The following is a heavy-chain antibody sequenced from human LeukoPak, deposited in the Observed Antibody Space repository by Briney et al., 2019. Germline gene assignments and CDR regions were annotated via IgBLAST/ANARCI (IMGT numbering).Heavy chain of an antibody. D-gene: IGHD7-27*01. CDR2: IYYSGST. V-gene: IGHV4-39*02. Sequence: SETLSLTCTVSGGSISSSSYYWGWIRQPPGKGLEWIGSIYYSGSTYYGPSLKSRATISVDTSKNHFSLKLGSVTAADTAVYYCARRATNWGSFDYWGQGNPVTVSS. J-gene: IGHJ4*02. CDR1: GGSISSSSYY. CDR3: ARRATNWGSFDY.